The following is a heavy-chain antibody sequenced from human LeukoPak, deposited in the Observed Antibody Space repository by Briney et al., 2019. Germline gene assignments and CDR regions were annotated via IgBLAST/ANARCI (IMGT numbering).Heavy chain of an antibody. J-gene: IGHJ4*02. D-gene: IGHD3-10*01. CDR2: IRYDGSNK. CDR3: ASRGDPPYYPFGY. Sequence: GGSLRLSCGASGFTFSSYGMHWVRQAPGKGLEWVAFIRYDGSNKYYADSVKGRFTISRDNAKNSLYLQMNSLRAEDTAVYYCASRGDPPYYPFGYWGQGTLVTVSS. V-gene: IGHV3-30*02. CDR1: GFTFSSYG.